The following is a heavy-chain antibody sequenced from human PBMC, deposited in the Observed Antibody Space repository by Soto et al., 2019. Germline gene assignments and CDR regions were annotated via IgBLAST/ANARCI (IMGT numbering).Heavy chain of an antibody. V-gene: IGHV4-39*01. CDR2: IYYAGST. J-gene: IGHJ6*02. Sequence: GPGPSKTSETLSLTCTVSGGSISSTDHYWGWIRQPPGKGLEWLGSIYYAGSTFHNPSLKRRATISVDTSRNQFSLRLSSVTASDTAVYYCARLVFHCLRGSCDDYNFYGLDVWGQGTTVTVSS. CDR1: GGSISSTDHY. D-gene: IGHD2-15*01. CDR3: ARLVFHCLRGSCDDYNFYGLDV.